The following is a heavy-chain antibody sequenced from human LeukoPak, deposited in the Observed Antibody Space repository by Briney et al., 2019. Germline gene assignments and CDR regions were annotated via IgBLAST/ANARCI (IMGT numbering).Heavy chain of an antibody. V-gene: IGHV1-8*01. D-gene: IGHD3-10*01. J-gene: IGHJ6*03. Sequence: ASVKVSCKASGYTFTSYDINWVRQATGQGLEWMGWMNPNRGNTGYAQKFQGRVTMTRNTSISTAYMELSSLRSEDTAVYYCARGLYYYGSGSYQNYYYYYYMDVWGKGTTVTVSS. CDR2: MNPNRGNT. CDR1: GYTFTSYD. CDR3: ARGLYYYGSGSYQNYYYYYYMDV.